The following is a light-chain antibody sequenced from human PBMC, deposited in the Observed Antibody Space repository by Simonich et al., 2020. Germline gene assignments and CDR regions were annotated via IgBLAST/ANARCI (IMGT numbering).Light chain of an antibody. CDR1: QSVSSW. CDR2: KAS. Sequence: MTQSPATLSVSPGERATPPCRASQSVSSWLAWYQQKPGKAPKLLIYKASSLESGVPSRFSGSGSGTEFTLTISSLQPDDFATYYCQQYNSYSRTFGQGTKVEIK. V-gene: IGKV1-5*03. CDR3: QQYNSYSRT. J-gene: IGKJ1*01.